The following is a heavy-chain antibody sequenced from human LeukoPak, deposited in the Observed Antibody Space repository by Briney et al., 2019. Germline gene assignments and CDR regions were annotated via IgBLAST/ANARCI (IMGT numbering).Heavy chain of an antibody. CDR1: DDSISNNRYF. V-gene: IGHV4-39*07. CDR2: INYSGRT. D-gene: IGHD1-26*01. CDR3: ARDIDDVGALLDF. Sequence: SETLSLTCTISDDSISNNRYFWAWIRQPPGKGLEWIGSINYSGRTYYNPSLKSRLTMSVVTAKRQFSLKLISVTAADTALYYCARDIDDVGALLDFWGQGTLVTVSS. J-gene: IGHJ4*02.